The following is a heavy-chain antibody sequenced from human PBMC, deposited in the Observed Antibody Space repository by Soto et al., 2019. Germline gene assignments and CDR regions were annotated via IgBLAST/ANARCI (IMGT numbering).Heavy chain of an antibody. CDR2: IYYSGST. Sequence: QVQLQESGPGLVKPSQTLSLTCTVSGGSISSGDYYWSWIRQPPGKGLEWIGYIYYSGSTYYNPSLQSRVTISVDTSKNQFSLKLSSVTAADTAVYYCAREPTLYGDHRYFDLWGRGTLVTVSS. CDR1: GGSISSGDYY. D-gene: IGHD4-17*01. J-gene: IGHJ2*01. V-gene: IGHV4-30-4*01. CDR3: AREPTLYGDHRYFDL.